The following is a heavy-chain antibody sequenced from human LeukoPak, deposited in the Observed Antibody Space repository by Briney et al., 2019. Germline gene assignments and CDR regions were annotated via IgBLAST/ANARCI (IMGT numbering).Heavy chain of an antibody. V-gene: IGHV1-2*02. Sequence: ASVKVSCKASGYTFTSYYMHWVRQAPGQGLEWMGWINPNSGGTNYAQKFQGRVTMTRDTSISTAYMELSRLRSDDTAVYYCARAILYDGFTDYWGQGTLVTVSS. D-gene: IGHD5/OR15-5a*01. J-gene: IGHJ4*02. CDR1: GYTFTSYY. CDR2: INPNSGGT. CDR3: ARAILYDGFTDY.